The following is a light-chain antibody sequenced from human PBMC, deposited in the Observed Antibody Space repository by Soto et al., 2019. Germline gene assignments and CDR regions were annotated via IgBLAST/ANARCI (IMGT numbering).Light chain of an antibody. Sequence: EVVMTQSPDTLSVSTGEGATLSCRVSQSIRSNLAWYQQRPGQAPRLLMYGASTRADGIPARFTGSGSGTEFTLTISSLQSEDFAVYYCQQYHIWPPWTSGQGTKV. CDR2: GAS. CDR1: QSIRSN. CDR3: QQYHIWPPWT. V-gene: IGKV3-15*01. J-gene: IGKJ1*01.